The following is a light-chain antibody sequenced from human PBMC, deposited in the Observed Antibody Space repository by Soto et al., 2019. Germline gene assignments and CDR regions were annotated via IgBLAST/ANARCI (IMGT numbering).Light chain of an antibody. CDR3: SSYTRSTSYV. CDR2: EVS. Sequence: QSALTQPASVSGSPGQSITISCTGTSSDVGGYNYVSWYQQHPGEAPKVILYEVSHRPSGVSNRFSGSKSGNMASLTISGLQAEDEGDYYCSSYTRSTSYVFGSGTKLTVL. J-gene: IGLJ1*01. CDR1: SSDVGGYNY. V-gene: IGLV2-14*01.